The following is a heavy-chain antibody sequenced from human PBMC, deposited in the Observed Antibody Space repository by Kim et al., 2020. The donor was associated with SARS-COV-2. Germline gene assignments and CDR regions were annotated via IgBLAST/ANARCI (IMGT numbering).Heavy chain of an antibody. CDR1: GFTVSADH. J-gene: IGHJ5*02. Sequence: GGSLRLSCAASGFTVSADHMSWVRQAPGKGLEWVSLLFSDSRTFYADSVNGRFTISRDDSRNTVYLEMNRLRPEDTAAYYCARHDWFDPWGQGTQVTVSS. CDR2: LFSDSRT. V-gene: IGHV3-53*01. CDR3: ARHDWFDP.